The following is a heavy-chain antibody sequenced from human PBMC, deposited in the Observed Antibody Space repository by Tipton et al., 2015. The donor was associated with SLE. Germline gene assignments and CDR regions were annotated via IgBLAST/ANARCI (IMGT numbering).Heavy chain of an antibody. J-gene: IGHJ4*02. CDR1: GGSFSGYY. Sequence: TLSLTCAVYGGSFSGYYWGWIRQPPGKGLEWIGEINHSGSTNYNPSLKSRVTISVDTSKNQFSLKLSSVTAADTAVYYCARGLGLLRQPLSYWGQGTLVTVSS. CDR2: INHSGST. CDR3: ARGLGLLRQPLSY. V-gene: IGHV4-34*01. D-gene: IGHD6-13*01.